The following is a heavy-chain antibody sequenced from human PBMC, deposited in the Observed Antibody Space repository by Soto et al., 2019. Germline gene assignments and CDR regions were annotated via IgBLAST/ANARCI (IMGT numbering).Heavy chain of an antibody. V-gene: IGHV4-59*12. CDR3: SRESRSWYGSIWDY. CDR1: GGSISSYY. J-gene: IGHJ4*02. Sequence: SETLSLTCTVSGGSISSYYWSWIRQPPGKGLEWIGYIYFSGGTNYNPSLKSRVTISVDTSKNQFSLKLSSVTAADTAVYYCSRESRSWYGSIWDYWGQGTLVTVSS. CDR2: IYFSGGT. D-gene: IGHD6-13*01.